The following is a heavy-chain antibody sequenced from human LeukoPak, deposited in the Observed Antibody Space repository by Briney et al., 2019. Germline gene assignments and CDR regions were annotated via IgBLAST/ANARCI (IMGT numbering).Heavy chain of an antibody. Sequence: GSLRLSCAASGFTFSSYAMSWVRQAPGKGLEWVSAISGSGGSTYYADSVKGRFTISRDNSKNTLYLQMNSLRAEDTAVYYCAKAYYRWDAFDIWGQGTMVTVSS. CDR3: AKAYYRWDAFDI. V-gene: IGHV3-23*01. CDR2: ISGSGGST. D-gene: IGHD3-10*01. J-gene: IGHJ3*02. CDR1: GFTFSSYA.